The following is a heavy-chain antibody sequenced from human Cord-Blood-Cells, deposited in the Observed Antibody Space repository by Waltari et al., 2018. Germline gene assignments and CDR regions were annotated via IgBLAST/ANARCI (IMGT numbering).Heavy chain of an antibody. CDR1: GYTFTSYD. Sequence: QVQLVQSGAEVKKPGASVKVSCKASGYTFTSYDINWVRQATGQGLEWMGWMNPNSGNTGYAQKFQGRVTMTRNTSIITAYMELSSLRSEDTAVYYCARMSTVTTVPGMDVWGQGTTVTVSS. D-gene: IGHD4-17*01. J-gene: IGHJ6*02. CDR2: MNPNSGNT. CDR3: ARMSTVTTVPGMDV. V-gene: IGHV1-8*01.